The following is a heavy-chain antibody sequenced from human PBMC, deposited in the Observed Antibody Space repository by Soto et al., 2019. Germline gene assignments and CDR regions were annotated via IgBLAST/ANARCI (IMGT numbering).Heavy chain of an antibody. V-gene: IGHV3-74*01. D-gene: IGHD5-18*01. Sequence: EVQLVESGGGLVQPGGSLRLSCVASGFTIENSVMHWVRQTPGKGLMWVSRITGAGDGTLYADSVQGRFTMSRDNAKNTVYMHMTGLRVEETAVYYCARAQKWRQLSLNVFDLWGQGTTVTVSS. CDR1: GFTIENSV. CDR2: ITGAGDGT. CDR3: ARAQKWRQLSLNVFDL. J-gene: IGHJ3*01.